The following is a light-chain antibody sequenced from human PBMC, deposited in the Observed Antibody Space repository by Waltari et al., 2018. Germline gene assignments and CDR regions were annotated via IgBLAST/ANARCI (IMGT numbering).Light chain of an antibody. CDR2: DVS. CDR1: ATHVGGSNY. Sequence: QSALTQPASVSGSPGQSITISCTGTATHVGGSNYVSWYQQHPGKAPKLIIFDVSSRPSGISNRFSGSKFGNTASLTISGVQPEDEADYYCCSFTSSSTWVFGGGTKLTVL. J-gene: IGLJ3*02. CDR3: CSFTSSSTWV. V-gene: IGLV2-14*03.